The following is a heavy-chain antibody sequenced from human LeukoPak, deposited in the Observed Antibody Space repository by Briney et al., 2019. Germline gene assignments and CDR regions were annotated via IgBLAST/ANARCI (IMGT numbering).Heavy chain of an antibody. V-gene: IGHV1-2*06. J-gene: IGHJ5*02. CDR3: ARVGVDLWFDP. Sequence: ASVKVSCKASGYTFTGYYIHWLRQAPGQGLEWMGRINPNSGGTNYAQKFQDRVTMTRDTSISTAYMELSRLKSDDTAVYYCARVGVDLWFDPWGQGTLVTVSS. D-gene: IGHD3/OR15-3a*01. CDR2: INPNSGGT. CDR1: GYTFTGYY.